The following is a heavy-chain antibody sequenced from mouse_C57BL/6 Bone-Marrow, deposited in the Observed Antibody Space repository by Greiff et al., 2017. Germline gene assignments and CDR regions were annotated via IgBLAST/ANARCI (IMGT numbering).Heavy chain of an antibody. CDR3: ARNAGDYYGRGAMDY. Sequence: QVQLKESGPGLVAPSQSLSITCTVSGFSLTSYAIRWVRQPPGKGLEWLGVIWTGGGTNYNSALKSRLSISKDNSKSQVFLKMNSLQTDDTAGYYCARNAGDYYGRGAMDYWGQGTSVTVSS. J-gene: IGHJ4*01. CDR2: IWTGGGT. D-gene: IGHD1-1*01. CDR1: GFSLTSYA. V-gene: IGHV2-9-1*01.